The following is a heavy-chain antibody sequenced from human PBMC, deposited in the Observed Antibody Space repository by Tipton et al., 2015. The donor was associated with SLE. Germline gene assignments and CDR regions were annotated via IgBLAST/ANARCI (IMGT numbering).Heavy chain of an antibody. CDR3: AKEVFGYFQH. Sequence: WSWIRRPPGKGLEWIGEITHSRTTNYNPSLNSGVTISLDTSRNQFSLKLRSVTAADTAVYYCAKEVFGYFQHWGQGTLVTVSS. D-gene: IGHD3-10*01. CDR2: ITHSRTT. V-gene: IGHV4-34*01. J-gene: IGHJ1*01.